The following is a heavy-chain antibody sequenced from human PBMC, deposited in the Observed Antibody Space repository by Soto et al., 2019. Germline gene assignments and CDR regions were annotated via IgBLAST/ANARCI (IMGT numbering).Heavy chain of an antibody. J-gene: IGHJ4*02. D-gene: IGHD1-1*01. CDR2: IYHSGST. CDR3: ARGGTWQY. V-gene: IGHV4-38-2*01. CDR1: CYSISSGYF. Sequence: SETLSLTCDVSCYSISSGYFGGWIRQPPGKGLEWIGSIYHSGSTKYNPSLKSRVNMSVDTSKNQFSLKLSSVTAADTAVYYCARGGTWQYWGQGTQVTVSS.